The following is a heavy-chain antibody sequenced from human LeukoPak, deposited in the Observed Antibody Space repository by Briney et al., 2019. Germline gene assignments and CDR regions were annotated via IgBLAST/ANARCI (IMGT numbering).Heavy chain of an antibody. CDR3: AKIDRDYYYESSASWVFDY. CDR2: ISYDGHNR. CDR1: GFIFMSHG. V-gene: IGHV3-30*18. J-gene: IGHJ4*02. D-gene: IGHD3-22*01. Sequence: GSSVRLSCAASGFIFMSHGMHWVRQAPGKGLEWVAGISYDGHNRIYADSLKGRFTISRDFSKNTLDLQMDSLRAEDTAVYYCAKIDRDYYYESSASWVFDYWGLGTLVTVSS.